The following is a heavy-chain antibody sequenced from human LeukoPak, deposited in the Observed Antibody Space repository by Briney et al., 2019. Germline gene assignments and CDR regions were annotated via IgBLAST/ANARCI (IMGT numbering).Heavy chain of an antibody. J-gene: IGHJ4*02. CDR1: GGSMSTYY. D-gene: IGHD1-14*01. CDR3: AGMRITTPTVRTLDY. Sequence: KPSETLSLTCTVSGGSMSTYYWTWIRQPPGKGLEWIGFIYYTGSTNYNPSLKSRVTISVDTSKNQFSLKLSSVTAADTAVYYCAGMRITTPTVRTLDYWGQGTLVTVSS. CDR2: IYYTGST. V-gene: IGHV4-59*01.